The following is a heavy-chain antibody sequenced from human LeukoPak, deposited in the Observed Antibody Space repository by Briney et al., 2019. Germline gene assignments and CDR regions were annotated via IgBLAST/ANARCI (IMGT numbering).Heavy chain of an antibody. V-gene: IGHV3-53*01. J-gene: IGHJ4*02. D-gene: IGHD3-22*01. CDR3: ARDLNYDSAY. CDR1: GFTVSNNY. Sequence: PEGSLRLSCAASGFTVSNNYMSWVRQAPGKGLEWVSVIYSGGSAYYADSVKGRFTISRDNSKNTVYLQMNSLRAEDTAVYYCARDLNYDSAYWGQGTLVTVSS. CDR2: IYSGGSA.